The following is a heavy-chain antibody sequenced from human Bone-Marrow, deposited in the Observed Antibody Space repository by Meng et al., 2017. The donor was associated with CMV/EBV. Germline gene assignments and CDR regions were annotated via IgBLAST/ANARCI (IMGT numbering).Heavy chain of an antibody. CDR1: GYTFTSYY. J-gene: IGHJ6*02. V-gene: IGHV1-46*01. CDR3: ARDYVDYGGNGGMDV. CDR2: INPSGGSN. D-gene: IGHD4-23*01. Sequence: ASVQDSCKASGYTFTSYYMHWVGQAPGQGLEWMGIINPSGGSNSYAQKFQGRLTMTRDTPTSTVYMEPSSLRSEDTAVYDCARDYVDYGGNGGMDVWGQGTPVTVSS.